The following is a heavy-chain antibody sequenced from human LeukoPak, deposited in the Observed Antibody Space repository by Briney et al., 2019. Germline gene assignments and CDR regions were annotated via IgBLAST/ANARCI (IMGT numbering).Heavy chain of an antibody. J-gene: IGHJ4*02. CDR2: IWFDGTNK. D-gene: IGHD6-19*01. CDR1: GFTFSSYG. V-gene: IGHV3-33*01. CDR3: ARDGYDSGLPY. Sequence: PGGSLRLSCAASGFTFSSYGMHWVRQAPGKGLDWLAVIWFDGTNKYYADSVKGRFTISRDNAKNTLYLQMNSLRAEDTAVYYCARDGYDSGLPYWGQGTLVTVSS.